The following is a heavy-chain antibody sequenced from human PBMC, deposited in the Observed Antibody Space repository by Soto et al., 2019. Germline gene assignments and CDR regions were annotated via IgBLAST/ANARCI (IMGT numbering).Heavy chain of an antibody. Sequence: SVKVSCKASGGTFSSYAISWVRQAPGQGLEWMGGIIPIFGTANYAQKFQGRVTITADESTSTAYMELSSLRSEDTAVYYCGQSYSSSSVPYGMDVWGQGTTVTVSS. CDR1: GGTFSSYA. V-gene: IGHV1-69*13. J-gene: IGHJ6*02. CDR3: GQSYSSSSVPYGMDV. D-gene: IGHD6-6*01. CDR2: IIPIFGTA.